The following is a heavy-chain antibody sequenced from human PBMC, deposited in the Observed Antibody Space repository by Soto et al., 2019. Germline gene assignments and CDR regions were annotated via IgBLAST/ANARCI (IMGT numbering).Heavy chain of an antibody. CDR2: IYPGDSDT. CDR1: GYSFTNYW. Sequence: HGESLKLSCKASGYSFTNYWIGWVRQMPGKGLEWMGIIYPGDSDTRYSPSFQGQVTISADKSISAAYLQWSSLKASDTAMYYCAGGGVRGVITRTRDYYGMDVWGQGTTVTVSS. J-gene: IGHJ6*02. V-gene: IGHV5-51*01. CDR3: AGGGVRGVITRTRDYYGMDV. D-gene: IGHD3-10*01.